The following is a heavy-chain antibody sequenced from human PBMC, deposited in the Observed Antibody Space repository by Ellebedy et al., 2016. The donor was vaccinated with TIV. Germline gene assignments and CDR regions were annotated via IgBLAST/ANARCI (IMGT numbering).Heavy chain of an antibody. CDR1: GGTFSSYA. CDR2: IIPILGIA. J-gene: IGHJ4*02. CDR3: ARHEGVVGATLDY. Sequence: AASVKVSCKASGGTFSSYAISWVRQAPGQGLEWMGRIIPILGIASYAQKFQGRVTITADKSTSTAYMQLSSLRSDDTAVYYCARHEGVVGATLDYWGQGTLVTVSS. V-gene: IGHV1-69*04. D-gene: IGHD1-26*01.